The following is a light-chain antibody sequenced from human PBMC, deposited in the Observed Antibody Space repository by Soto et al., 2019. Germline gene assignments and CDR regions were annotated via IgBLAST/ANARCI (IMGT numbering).Light chain of an antibody. CDR1: NIGGKS. V-gene: IGLV3-21*02. Sequence: YELTQPPSVSVAPGQTAMITCGGNNIGGKSVHWYQQKPGQAPVLVVYDDSDRPSGIPDRFSGSNSGDTATLTIRRVEAGDEADYYCHVWDSSSDHYVFGTGTKVTV. CDR2: DDS. J-gene: IGLJ1*01. CDR3: HVWDSSSDHYV.